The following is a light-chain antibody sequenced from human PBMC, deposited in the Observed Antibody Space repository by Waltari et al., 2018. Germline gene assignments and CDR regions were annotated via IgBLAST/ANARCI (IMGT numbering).Light chain of an antibody. CDR2: EVL. CDR1: SSNIGSNI. CDR3: CSYASSSPRLI. J-gene: IGLJ2*01. Sequence: QSVLTQPPSASGAPGQRVTISCSGSSSNIGSNIVNWYQQVPGTTPKLLIYEVLKRPSGISNRVAGSKSGNAASLTISALQPEDEGTYYCCSYASSSPRLIFGGGTELSVL. V-gene: IGLV1-44*01.